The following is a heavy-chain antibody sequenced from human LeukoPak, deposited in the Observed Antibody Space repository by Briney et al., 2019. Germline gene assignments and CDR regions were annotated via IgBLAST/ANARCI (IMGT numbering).Heavy chain of an antibody. J-gene: IGHJ5*02. D-gene: IGHD3-9*01. CDR3: ARHVPYDILTGYRGGWFDP. CDR1: GGSISSSSYY. V-gene: IGHV4-39*01. Sequence: SETLSLTCTVSGGSISSSSYYWGWIRQPPWKGLEWIGSIYYSGSTYYNPSLKSRVTISVDTSKNQFSLKLSSVTAAETAVYYCARHVPYDILTGYRGGWFDPWGQGTLVTVSS. CDR2: IYYSGST.